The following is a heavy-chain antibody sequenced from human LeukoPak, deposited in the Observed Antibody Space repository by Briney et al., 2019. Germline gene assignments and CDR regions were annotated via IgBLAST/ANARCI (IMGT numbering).Heavy chain of an antibody. CDR3: VHRTMVTSVDH. CDR1: GSSLNTNAVA. Sequence: SGPTLVNPTQTLTLTCTFSGSSLNTNAVAVGWVRQPPGQALEWLTFIYGNDDKRYSPPLASRLTITKDTSKNRVVLTMTDMDYVDTATYYCVHRTMVTSVDHWGQGTLVTVSS. V-gene: IGHV2-5*01. J-gene: IGHJ4*02. CDR2: IYGNDDK. D-gene: IGHD4-17*01.